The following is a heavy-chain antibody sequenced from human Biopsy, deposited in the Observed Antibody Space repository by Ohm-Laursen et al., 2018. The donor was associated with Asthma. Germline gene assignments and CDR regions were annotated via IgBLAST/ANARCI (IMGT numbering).Heavy chain of an antibody. Sequence: SDTLSLTCSVYGGSINSFYWSWIRQSPEKELEWMGYVYWTGSTNYNPSLKSRVTISVDTSKNQFSLKLSSVTAADTAVYYCSRNKIEDGIYFDNWGQGTLVTVSS. V-gene: IGHV4-59*07. CDR2: VYWTGST. CDR1: GGSINSFY. D-gene: IGHD5-24*01. J-gene: IGHJ4*02. CDR3: SRNKIEDGIYFDN.